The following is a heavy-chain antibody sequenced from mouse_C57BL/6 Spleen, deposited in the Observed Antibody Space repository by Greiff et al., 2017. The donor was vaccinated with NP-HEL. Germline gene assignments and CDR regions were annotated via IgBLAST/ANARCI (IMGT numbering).Heavy chain of an antibody. CDR1: GYTFTSYW. D-gene: IGHD1-1*01. Sequence: QVQLQQPGAELVKPGASVKMSCKASGYTFTSYWITWVKQRPGQGLEWIGDIYPGSGSTNYNEKFKSKATLTVDTSSSTAYMQLSSLTSEDSAVYYCARDVYYYGSRGDYWGQGTTLTVSS. CDR3: ARDVYYYGSRGDY. CDR2: IYPGSGST. J-gene: IGHJ2*01. V-gene: IGHV1-55*01.